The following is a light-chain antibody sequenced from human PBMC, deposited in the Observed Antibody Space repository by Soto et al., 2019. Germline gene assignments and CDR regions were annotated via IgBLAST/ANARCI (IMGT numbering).Light chain of an antibody. V-gene: IGKV3-11*01. J-gene: IGKJ4*01. CDR1: QSVSSY. CDR3: PQRSNWPPLT. CDR2: DAS. Sequence: EIALTQSPATLSLSPGERATLSCRASQSVSSYLAWYQQNPGQAPRLLIYDASNRATGIPASFSGSGSGTYFTLTSSSLAPEDGAIYSCPQRSNWPPLTFVGGTKVEI.